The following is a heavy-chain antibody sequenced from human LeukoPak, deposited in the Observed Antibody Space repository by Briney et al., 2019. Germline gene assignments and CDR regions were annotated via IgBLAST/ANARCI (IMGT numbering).Heavy chain of an antibody. CDR2: LSGSGDIT. CDR1: GFKTKYYA. D-gene: IGHD3-22*01. J-gene: IGHJ3*01. V-gene: IGHV3-23*01. CDR3: AIGSSGYSFEVFDV. Sequence: GGSLRLSCAASGFKTKYYAMNWVRQAPGKGLEWVSALSGSGDITYYADSVKGRFTISRDTSENTLSLQMNSLRVEDTAMYYCAIGSSGYSFEVFDVWGQGAMVTVAS.